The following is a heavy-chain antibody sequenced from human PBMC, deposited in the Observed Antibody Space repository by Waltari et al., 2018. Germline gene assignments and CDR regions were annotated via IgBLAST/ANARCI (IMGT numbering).Heavy chain of an antibody. Sequence: EVQLVESGGGLVQPGGSLRLSCAASGFTFSSYAMSWVRQAPGKGLEWVSAISGSGGSTYYADAGKGRFTISRDNSKNTLYLQMNSLRAEDTAVYYCAKDQVADPCFDYWGQGTLVTVSS. CDR1: GFTFSSYA. CDR3: AKDQVADPCFDY. J-gene: IGHJ4*02. V-gene: IGHV3-23*04. CDR2: ISGSGGST. D-gene: IGHD2-15*01.